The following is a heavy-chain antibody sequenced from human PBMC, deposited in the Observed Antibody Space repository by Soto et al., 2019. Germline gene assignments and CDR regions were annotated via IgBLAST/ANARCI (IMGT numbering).Heavy chain of an antibody. Sequence: PXXTLSLTCTVSGGSISSYYWRWIRQPPGKGLEWIGYIYYSGSTNYNPSLKSRVTISVDTSKNQFSLKLSSVTAADTAVYYCARAGQKVPAAMLDYWGQGTLVTVSS. V-gene: IGHV4-59*01. CDR1: GGSISSYY. CDR2: IYYSGST. J-gene: IGHJ4*02. D-gene: IGHD2-2*01. CDR3: ARAGQKVPAAMLDY.